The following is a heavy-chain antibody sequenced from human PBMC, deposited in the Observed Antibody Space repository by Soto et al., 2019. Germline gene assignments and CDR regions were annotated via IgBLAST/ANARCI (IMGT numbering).Heavy chain of an antibody. Sequence: QVQLVQSGAEVKKPXASVKVSCKASGYTFTSYGISWVRQXPGQGLEXMGWXSAYNGNTNYAQKLQGRVTMTTDTSTSTAYMELRSLRSDDTAVYYCARDLFYGSGSDYYYYGMDVWGQGTTVTVSS. V-gene: IGHV1-18*01. CDR1: GYTFTSYG. D-gene: IGHD3-10*01. CDR3: ARDLFYGSGSDYYYYGMDV. J-gene: IGHJ6*02. CDR2: XSAYNGNT.